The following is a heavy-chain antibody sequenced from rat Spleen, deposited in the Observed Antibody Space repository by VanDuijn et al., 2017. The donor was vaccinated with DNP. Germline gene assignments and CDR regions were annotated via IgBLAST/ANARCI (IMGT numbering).Heavy chain of an antibody. CDR2: IWTGGNT. CDR1: GFSLTSYN. CDR3: TRDLNWGGFFDY. V-gene: IGHV2-30*01. D-gene: IGHD5-1*01. J-gene: IGHJ2*01. Sequence: QVQLKESGPGLVQPSQTLSLTCTVSGFSLTSYNVHWVRQPTGKGLEWMGIIWTGGNTDYNSAIKSRLSISRDTSKSQVFLKNKNLQTENTAIYYWTRDLNWGGFFDYWGQGVMVTVSS.